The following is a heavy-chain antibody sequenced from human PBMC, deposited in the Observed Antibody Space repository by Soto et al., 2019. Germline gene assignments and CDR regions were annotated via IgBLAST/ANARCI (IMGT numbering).Heavy chain of an antibody. CDR3: AKDYSGFTVTTVLDY. V-gene: IGHV3-23*01. Sequence: GGSLRLSCVGSGFTFSSYAMSWLRQAPGKGLELVSGISGGGGTTYYADSVKGRFTLSRDNSKNTLYLQMNSLRAEDTAVYYCAKDYSGFTVTTVLDYWGQGTLVTVSS. D-gene: IGHD4-4*01. CDR2: ISGGGGTT. J-gene: IGHJ4*02. CDR1: GFTFSSYA.